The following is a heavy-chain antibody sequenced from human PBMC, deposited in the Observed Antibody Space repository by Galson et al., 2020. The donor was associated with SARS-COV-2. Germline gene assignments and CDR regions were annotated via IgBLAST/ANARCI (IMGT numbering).Heavy chain of an antibody. D-gene: IGHD3-3*01. J-gene: IGHJ3*02. Sequence: GGSLRLSCAASGFSFSAYYMTWIRQAPGKGLEWVSYIRNSGRNIYYVDSVKGRFTISRDNAKNSLSLQMNSLRAEDTAVYYCARGSSIIGDAFDIWGQGTMVTVSP. CDR2: IRNSGRNI. CDR3: ARGSSIIGDAFDI. CDR1: GFSFSAYY. V-gene: IGHV3-11*01.